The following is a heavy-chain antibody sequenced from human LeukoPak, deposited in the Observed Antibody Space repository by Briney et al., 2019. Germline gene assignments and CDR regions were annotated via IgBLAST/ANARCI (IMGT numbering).Heavy chain of an antibody. Sequence: GGSLRLSCAASGFTVSSNYMSWVRQAPGKGLEWVSIIYSGGSTFYADSVRGRFTISRDNAKNTVYLQMNSLRAEDTAVYYCARDQGITMVRGDPYYYYGMDVWGQGTTVTVSS. D-gene: IGHD3-10*01. V-gene: IGHV3-53*01. CDR2: IYSGGST. CDR3: ARDQGITMVRGDPYYYYGMDV. J-gene: IGHJ6*02. CDR1: GFTVSSNY.